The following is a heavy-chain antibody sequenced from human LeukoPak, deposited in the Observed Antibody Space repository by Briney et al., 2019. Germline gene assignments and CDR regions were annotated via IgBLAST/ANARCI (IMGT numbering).Heavy chain of an antibody. Sequence: GGSLRLSCTASGFTFGDYAMSWVRQAPGKGLEWVGFIRSKAYGGTTEYAASVKGRFTISRDDSKSIAYLQMSSLKTEDTGVYYCTRLRVDTPPRMARGVIGIDYWGQGTLVTVSS. V-gene: IGHV3-49*04. CDR2: IRSKAYGGTT. J-gene: IGHJ4*02. CDR3: TRLRVDTPPRMARGVIGIDY. CDR1: GFTFGDYA. D-gene: IGHD3-10*01.